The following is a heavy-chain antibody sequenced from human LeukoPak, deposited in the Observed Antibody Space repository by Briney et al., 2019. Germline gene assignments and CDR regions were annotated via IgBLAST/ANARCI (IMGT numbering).Heavy chain of an antibody. V-gene: IGHV4-59*01. J-gene: IGHJ5*02. D-gene: IGHD3-10*01. CDR3: ARDIYGSGHGWFDV. CDR1: GVSISTYY. Sequence: SETLSPTCSVSGVSISTYYWSWIRQPPGKGLEWMGYIHYTGSTNYNPSLKSRVTISVDTSKRQLSLMLRSVTAADTAVYYCARDIYGSGHGWFDVWGQGTLVTVSS. CDR2: IHYTGST.